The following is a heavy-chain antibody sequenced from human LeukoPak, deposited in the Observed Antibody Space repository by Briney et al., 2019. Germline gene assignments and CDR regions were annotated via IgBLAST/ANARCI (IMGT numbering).Heavy chain of an antibody. CDR3: ARQWGGMIVVANFDY. CDR2: INHSGST. J-gene: IGHJ4*02. Sequence: ASETLSLTCAVYGGSFSGYYWSWIRQPPGKGLEWIGEINHSGSTNYNPSLKSRVTISVDTSKNQFSLKLSSVTAADTAVYYCARQWGGMIVVANFDYWGQGTLVTVSS. V-gene: IGHV4-34*01. CDR1: GGSFSGYY. D-gene: IGHD3-22*01.